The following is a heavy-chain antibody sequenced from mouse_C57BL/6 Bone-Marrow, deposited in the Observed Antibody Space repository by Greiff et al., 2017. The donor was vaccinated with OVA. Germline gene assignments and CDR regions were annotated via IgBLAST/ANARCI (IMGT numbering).Heavy chain of an antibody. V-gene: IGHV14-3*01. Sequence: EVQLQQSGPELVKPGASVKISCKASGYAFSSSWMNWVKQRPEQGLEWIGRIDPANGNTKYAPKFQGKATITADTSSNTAYLQLSSLTSEDTAIYYCARGRRGPYYAMDYWGQGTSVTVSS. CDR3: ARGRRGPYYAMDY. CDR1: GYAFSSSW. CDR2: IDPANGNT. J-gene: IGHJ4*01.